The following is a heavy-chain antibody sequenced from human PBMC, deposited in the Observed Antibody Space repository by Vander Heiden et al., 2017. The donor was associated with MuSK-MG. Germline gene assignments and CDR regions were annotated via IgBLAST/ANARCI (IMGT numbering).Heavy chain of an antibody. V-gene: IGHV4-38-2*02. Sequence: QVQLQESGPGLVKPSETLSLTCTVSGYSISSGYYWGWIRQPPGKGLEWIGSIYHSGSTYYNPARKSRVTISVDTSKNQFSRKLRSVTAAETAVYYCAIEGYDDSSGYRNYWGQGTMVTVYS. J-gene: IGHJ4*02. D-gene: IGHD3-22*01. CDR1: GYSISSGYY. CDR3: AIEGYDDSSGYRNY. CDR2: IYHSGST.